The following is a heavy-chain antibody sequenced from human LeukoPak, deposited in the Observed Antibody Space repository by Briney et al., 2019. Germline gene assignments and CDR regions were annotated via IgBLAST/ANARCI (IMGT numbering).Heavy chain of an antibody. D-gene: IGHD5-24*01. V-gene: IGHV3-23*01. CDR1: GFTFSNYA. J-gene: IGHJ4*02. CDR3: ARSGWDGYKPYYFDY. Sequence: PGGSLRLSCAASGFTFSNYAMSWVRQAPGKGLEWVSGISGGGGSTYYADSVKGRLTISRDNSKNTLYPQMNSLRAEDTAVYYCARSGWDGYKPYYFDYWGQGTLVTVSS. CDR2: ISGGGGST.